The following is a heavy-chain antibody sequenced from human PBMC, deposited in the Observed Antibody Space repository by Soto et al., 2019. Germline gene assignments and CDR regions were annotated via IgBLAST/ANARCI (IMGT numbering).Heavy chain of an antibody. CDR2: ISSSSSTI. D-gene: IGHD3-10*01. V-gene: IGHV3-48*02. CDR1: GFTFSSYS. Sequence: GGSLRLSCAASGFTFSSYSMNWVRQAPGKGLEWVSYISSSSSTIYYADSVKGRFAISRDNAKNSLYLQMSSLRDEDTAVYYCARDSGSYEENFDYWGQGTLVTVSS. CDR3: ARDSGSYEENFDY. J-gene: IGHJ4*02.